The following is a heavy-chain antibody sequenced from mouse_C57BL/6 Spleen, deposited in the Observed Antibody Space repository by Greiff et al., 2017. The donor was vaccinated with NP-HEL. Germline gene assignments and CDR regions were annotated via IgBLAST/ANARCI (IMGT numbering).Heavy chain of an antibody. D-gene: IGHD2-4*01. Sequence: QVQLQQPGAELVKPGASVKLSCKASGYTFTSYWMHWVKQRPGQGLEWIGMIHPNSGSTNYNEKFKSKATLTVDKSSSTAYMQLSSLTSEDSAVYYCARQGLRNYYAMDYWGQGTSVTVSS. CDR1: GYTFTSYW. V-gene: IGHV1-64*01. CDR3: ARQGLRNYYAMDY. CDR2: IHPNSGST. J-gene: IGHJ4*01.